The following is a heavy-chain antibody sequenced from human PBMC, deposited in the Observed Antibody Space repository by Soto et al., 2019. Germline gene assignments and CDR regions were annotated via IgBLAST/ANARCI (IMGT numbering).Heavy chain of an antibody. Sequence: SETLSLTCTVSGDSISGGASFWSWIRQPPGKGLEWIANVYYSGSSYYNPSLKSRLTISVDTTKNQFSLQLKSMTAADTAVYYCAKLSCTSSTCYFPGWFDPWGEGTLVTVSS. CDR3: AKLSCTSSTCYFPGWFDP. V-gene: IGHV4-31*03. D-gene: IGHD2-2*01. J-gene: IGHJ5*02. CDR1: GDSISGGASF. CDR2: VYYSGSS.